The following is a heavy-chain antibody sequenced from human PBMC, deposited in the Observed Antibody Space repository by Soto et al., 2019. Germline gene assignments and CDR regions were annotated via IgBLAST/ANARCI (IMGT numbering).Heavy chain of an antibody. Sequence: SETLSLTCTVSGGSISSYYWSWIRQPPWKGLEWIGYIYYSGSTNYNPSLKSRVTISVDTSKNQFSLKLSSVTAADTAVYYCARVWGYCSGGSCFLDPWGQGTLVTVSS. D-gene: IGHD2-15*01. V-gene: IGHV4-59*01. J-gene: IGHJ5*02. CDR1: GGSISSYY. CDR3: ARVWGYCSGGSCFLDP. CDR2: IYYSGST.